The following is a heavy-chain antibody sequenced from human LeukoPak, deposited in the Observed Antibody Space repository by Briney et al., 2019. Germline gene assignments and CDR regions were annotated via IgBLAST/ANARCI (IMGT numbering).Heavy chain of an antibody. Sequence: GGSLRLSCAASGFTFSSYSMSWVRQAPGKWLESVSSISSSSSYIYYADSVKGRFTISRDNAKNSLYLQMNSLRAEDTAVYYCARLEGANSYYYYYMDVWGKGTTVTASS. CDR2: ISSSSSYI. CDR3: ARLEGANSYYYYYMDV. V-gene: IGHV3-21*01. D-gene: IGHD1-26*01. J-gene: IGHJ6*03. CDR1: GFTFSSYS.